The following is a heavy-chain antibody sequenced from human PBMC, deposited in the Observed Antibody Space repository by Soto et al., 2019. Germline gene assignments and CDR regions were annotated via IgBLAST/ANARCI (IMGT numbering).Heavy chain of an antibody. J-gene: IGHJ5*02. D-gene: IGHD3-22*01. CDR1: GYSFTSYW. V-gene: IGHV5-51*01. CDR3: ARQARGYYYDSSGYSNWFDP. CDR2: IYPGDSDT. Sequence: PGESLKISCKGSGYSFTSYWIGWGRQMPGKGLEWMGIIYPGDSDTRYSPSFQGQVTISADKSISTAYLQWSSLKASDTAMYYCARQARGYYYDSSGYSNWFDPWGQGTLVTVSS.